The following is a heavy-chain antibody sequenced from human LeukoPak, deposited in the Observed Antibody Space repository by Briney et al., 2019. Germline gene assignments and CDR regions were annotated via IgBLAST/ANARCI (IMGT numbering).Heavy chain of an antibody. J-gene: IGHJ4*02. V-gene: IGHV3-66*01. CDR3: TTDLEWVGGSY. CDR2: IYSGGST. Sequence: GGSLRLSCAASGFTVSSNYMSWVRQAPGKGLEWVSVIYSGGSTYYADSVKGRFTISRDNSKNTLYLHMNSLKTEDTAIYYCTTDLEWVGGSYWGQGALVTVSS. CDR1: GFTVSSNY. D-gene: IGHD6-19*01.